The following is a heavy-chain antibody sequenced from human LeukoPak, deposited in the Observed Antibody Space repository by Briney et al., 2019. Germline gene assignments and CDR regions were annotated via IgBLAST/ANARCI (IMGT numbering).Heavy chain of an antibody. Sequence: SSETLSLTCTVSGGSISSSSYYWGWIRQPPGKGLEWIGSIYYSGSTYYNPSLKSRVTISVDTSKNQFSLKLSSVTAADTAVYYCARASGYYGSGSYYKSGIDKYYFDYWGQGTLVTVSS. D-gene: IGHD3-10*01. CDR2: IYYSGST. CDR1: GGSISSSSYY. V-gene: IGHV4-39*01. J-gene: IGHJ4*02. CDR3: ARASGYYGSGSYYKSGIDKYYFDY.